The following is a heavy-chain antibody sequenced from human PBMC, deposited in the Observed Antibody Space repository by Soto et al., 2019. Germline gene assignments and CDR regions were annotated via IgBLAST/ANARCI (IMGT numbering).Heavy chain of an antibody. CDR2: VYYSGST. V-gene: IGHV4-59*01. D-gene: IGHD3-22*01. CDR3: ARLSYDSSGYYFDY. J-gene: IGHJ4*02. CDR1: GGSISSYY. Sequence: SETLSLTCTVSGGSISSYYWSWIRQPPGKGLEWIGCVYYSGSTNYNPSLKSRVTISVDTSKNQFSLKLNSVTAADTAVYYCARLSYDSSGYYFDYWGQGTLVTVSS.